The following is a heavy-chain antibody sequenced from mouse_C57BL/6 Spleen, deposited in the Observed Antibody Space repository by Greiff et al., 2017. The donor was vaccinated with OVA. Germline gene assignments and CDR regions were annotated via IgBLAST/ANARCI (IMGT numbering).Heavy chain of an antibody. V-gene: IGHV1-59*01. Sequence: QVQLQQPGAELVRPGTSVKLSCTASGYTFTSYWMHWVKQRPGQGLEWIGVIDPSDSYTNYNQKFKGKATLTVDTSSSTAYMQLSSLTSEDSAVYYCAKITTVGGYWGQGTTLTVSS. CDR1: GYTFTSYW. CDR3: AKITTVGGY. D-gene: IGHD1-1*01. CDR2: IDPSDSYT. J-gene: IGHJ2*01.